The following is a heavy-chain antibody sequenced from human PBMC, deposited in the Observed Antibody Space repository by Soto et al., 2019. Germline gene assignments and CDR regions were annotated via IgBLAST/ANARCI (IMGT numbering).Heavy chain of an antibody. Sequence: QVHLVQSEAEVKKPGSSVKVSCKASGGTFSSYTVSWVRQAPGQGLEWVGGIIPDFNTTYYAQKFQGRVTILADKSTSTAYMELSNLRSEDTAVYYCARSLGRGWTPYWGQGTLVTVSS. CDR1: GGTFSSYT. CDR2: IIPDFNTT. V-gene: IGHV1-69*06. CDR3: ARSLGRGWTPY. J-gene: IGHJ4*02. D-gene: IGHD6-19*01.